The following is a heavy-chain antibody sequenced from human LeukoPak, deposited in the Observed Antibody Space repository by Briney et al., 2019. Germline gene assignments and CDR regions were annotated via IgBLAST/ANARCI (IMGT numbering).Heavy chain of an antibody. D-gene: IGHD1-26*01. V-gene: IGHV4-30-4*08. J-gene: IGHJ4*02. CDR2: IYYSGDA. CDR3: ARGVVGATRYDY. Sequence: SETLSLTCTVSGGSISSGDYYWSWIRQPPGKGLEWIGYIYYSGDAYYNPSLKSRLIISVDTSKNQFSLKLSSVTAADTAVYYCARGVVGATRYDYWGQGTLVTVSS. CDR1: GGSISSGDYY.